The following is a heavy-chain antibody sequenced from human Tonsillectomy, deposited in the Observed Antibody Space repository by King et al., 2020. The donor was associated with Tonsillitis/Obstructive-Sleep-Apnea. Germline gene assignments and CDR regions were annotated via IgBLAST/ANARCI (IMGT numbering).Heavy chain of an antibody. Sequence: QLQESGPGLVKPSETLSLTCTVSGGSLSTYYWSWIRQPPGKGLEWIGYIYYTRSTNYNPSLKSRVTISVDTSKNQFSLKLSSVTAADTAVYYCARGYYYYYMDVWGKGTTVTVSS. CDR2: IYYTRST. CDR1: GGSLSTYY. CDR3: ARGYYYYYMDV. V-gene: IGHV4-59*01. J-gene: IGHJ6*03.